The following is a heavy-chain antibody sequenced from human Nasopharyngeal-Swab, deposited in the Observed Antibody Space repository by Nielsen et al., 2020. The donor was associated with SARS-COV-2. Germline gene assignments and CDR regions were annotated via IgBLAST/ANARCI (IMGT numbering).Heavy chain of an antibody. Sequence: RGSLRLSCAASGFTFDDYTMHWVRQAPGKGLEWVSLISWDGGSTYYADSVKGRFTISRDNSKNSLYLQMNSLRTEDTALYYCAKDSSGGDRSGFDPWGQGTLVTVSS. J-gene: IGHJ5*02. CDR2: ISWDGGST. D-gene: IGHD6-19*01. V-gene: IGHV3-43*01. CDR1: GFTFDDYT. CDR3: AKDSSGGDRSGFDP.